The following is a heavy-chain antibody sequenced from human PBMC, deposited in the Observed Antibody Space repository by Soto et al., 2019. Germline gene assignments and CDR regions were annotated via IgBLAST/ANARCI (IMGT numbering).Heavy chain of an antibody. CDR1: GFTFTDFY. Sequence: EVQLVQSGGGLVQPGGSLRLSCVGSGFTFTDFYMHWVRQAPGKGLEWVANIRPDGSETNYVESVKGRFTTSRDNAKNSLFLQMNSLIADDTAVYYCAGWGGHDYNYWGQGILVTVSS. D-gene: IGHD4-4*01. J-gene: IGHJ4*02. CDR2: IRPDGSET. CDR3: AGWGGHDYNY. V-gene: IGHV3-7*03.